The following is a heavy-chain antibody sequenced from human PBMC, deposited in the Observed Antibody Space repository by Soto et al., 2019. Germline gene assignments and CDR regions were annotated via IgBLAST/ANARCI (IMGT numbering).Heavy chain of an antibody. CDR3: AKDRDGAAAGPTKFYGMDV. Sequence: EVQLLESGGGLVQPGGSLRLSCAASGFTFSSYAMSWVRQAPGKGLEWVSVISRSGDSTYYADSVRGRFTICRDNSKNTLYLQMNSLRAEDTAVYYCAKDRDGAAAGPTKFYGMDVWGQGTTVTVSS. J-gene: IGHJ6*02. CDR2: ISRSGDST. V-gene: IGHV3-23*01. D-gene: IGHD6-13*01. CDR1: GFTFSSYA.